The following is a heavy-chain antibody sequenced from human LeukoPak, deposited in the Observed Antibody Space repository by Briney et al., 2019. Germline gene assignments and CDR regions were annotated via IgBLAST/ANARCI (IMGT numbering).Heavy chain of an antibody. J-gene: IGHJ6*03. V-gene: IGHV4-39*07. CDR3: ARIHFQFYYMDV. D-gene: IGHD2/OR15-2a*01. CDR1: DDSFSSNSYY. CDR2: IRYSGST. Sequence: SETLSLTCTVSDDSFSSNSYYWAWIRQPPGKGLECIGGIRYSGSTYFNPSLKSRVTIAVDRPKNQVSLKLMSMTAADTAVYYCARIHFQFYYMDVWGKGTTVTVSS.